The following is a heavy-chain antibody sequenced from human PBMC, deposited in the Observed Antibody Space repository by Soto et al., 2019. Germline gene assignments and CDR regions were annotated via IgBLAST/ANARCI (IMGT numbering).Heavy chain of an antibody. D-gene: IGHD2-21*01. V-gene: IGHV3-74*01. CDR2: VNSDGSIT. J-gene: IGHJ4*02. CDR1: GFTFDSYW. Sequence: EVRLEESGGGLVQPGGSLRLSCAASGFTFDSYWMYWVRQAPGKGLVWVSRVNSDGSITTYADSVKGRFTISRDNAKNTLSLQMNSLRVVDTAVYYCATSKGAVVISPYFFDYWGQGALVTVSS. CDR3: ATSKGAVVISPYFFDY.